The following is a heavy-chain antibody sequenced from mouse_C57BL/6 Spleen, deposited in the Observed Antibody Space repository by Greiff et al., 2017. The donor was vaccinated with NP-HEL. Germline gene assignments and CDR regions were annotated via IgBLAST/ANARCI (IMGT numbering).Heavy chain of an antibody. CDR2: INPYNGGT. CDR3: ARRYYGNYVWFAY. J-gene: IGHJ3*01. CDR1: GYTFTDYY. V-gene: IGHV1-19*01. D-gene: IGHD2-1*01. Sequence: EVQLQQSGPVLVKPGASVKMSCKASGYTFTDYYMNWVKQSHGKSLEWIGVINPYNGGTSYNQKFKGKATLTVDKSSSTAYMELNSLTSEDSAVYYCARRYYGNYVWFAYWGQGTLVTVSA.